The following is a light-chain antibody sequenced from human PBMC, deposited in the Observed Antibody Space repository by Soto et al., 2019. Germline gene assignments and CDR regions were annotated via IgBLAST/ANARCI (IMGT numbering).Light chain of an antibody. CDR3: QSYDSNNVV. J-gene: IGLJ3*02. CDR2: ENN. V-gene: IGLV6-57*04. CDR1: SGSVASNH. Sequence: NFMLTQPHSVSESPGKTVTISCTRSSGSVASNHVQWYQQRPGSAPTTLIYENNQSPSGVPDRFSGSVDSSSNSASLTISGLKTEDEADYYCQSYDSNNVVFGGGTQLTVL.